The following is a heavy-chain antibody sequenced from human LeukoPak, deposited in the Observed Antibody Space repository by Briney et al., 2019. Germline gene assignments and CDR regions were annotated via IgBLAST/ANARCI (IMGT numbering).Heavy chain of an antibody. CDR1: GGSFSCYY. V-gene: IGHV4-34*01. Sequence: SETLSLTCAVYGGSFSCYYWSWIRQPPGKGLEWIGEINHSGSTNYNPSLKSRVTISVDTSKNQFSLKLSSVTAADTAVYYCARGPRYYDSSAYQAPTLTFDYWGQGTLVTVSS. J-gene: IGHJ4*02. CDR2: INHSGST. D-gene: IGHD3-22*01. CDR3: ARGPRYYDSSAYQAPTLTFDY.